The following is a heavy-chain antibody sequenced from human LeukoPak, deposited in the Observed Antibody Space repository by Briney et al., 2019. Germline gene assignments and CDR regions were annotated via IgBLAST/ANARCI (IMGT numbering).Heavy chain of an antibody. D-gene: IGHD3-22*01. V-gene: IGHV4-61*01. CDR1: GGSVSSRSYY. CDR3: ARWDSSGYYYFDY. CDR2: IYYSGST. Sequence: PSETLSLTCTVSGGSVSSRSYYWSWIRQPLGKGLEWIGYIYYSGSTNYNPSLKSRVTISVDTSKNQFSLKLSSVTAADTAVYYCARWDSSGYYYFDYWGQGTLVTVSS. J-gene: IGHJ4*02.